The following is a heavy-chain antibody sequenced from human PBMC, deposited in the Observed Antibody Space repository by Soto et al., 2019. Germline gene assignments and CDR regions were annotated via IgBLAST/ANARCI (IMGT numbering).Heavy chain of an antibody. CDR3: AKSSSGLRDYFDS. CDR2: TSYDGLST. D-gene: IGHD3-10*01. J-gene: IGHJ4*02. V-gene: IGHV3-30-3*02. Sequence: GTLRSSWVPSAITLSSCDMQWERQAPGKGLEWVATTSYDGLSTFYGESVSGRFSISRDTSKNTLFLQLNSLKTEAPAVYYCAKSSSGLRDYFDSWGRGTLVTVSS. CDR1: AITLSSCD.